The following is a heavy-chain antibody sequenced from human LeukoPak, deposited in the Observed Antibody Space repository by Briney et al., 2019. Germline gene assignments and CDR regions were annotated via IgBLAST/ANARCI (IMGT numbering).Heavy chain of an antibody. CDR1: GFTFNSYA. D-gene: IGHD2-15*01. CDR2: ISGSGGST. Sequence: GGSLRLSCAASGFTFNSYAMSWVRQAPGKGLEWVSAISGSGGSTYYADSVKGRFTISRHNSKNTLYLQMNSLRAEDTAVYYCARDRVVVVVALYYYYGMDVWGQGTTVTVSS. V-gene: IGHV3-23*01. J-gene: IGHJ6*02. CDR3: ARDRVVVVVALYYYYGMDV.